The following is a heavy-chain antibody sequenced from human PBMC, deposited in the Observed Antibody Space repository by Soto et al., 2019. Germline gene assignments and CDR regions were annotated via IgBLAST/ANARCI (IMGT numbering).Heavy chain of an antibody. V-gene: IGHV3-30*18. J-gene: IGHJ4*02. D-gene: IGHD3-22*01. CDR2: ISYDGSNK. Sequence: GGSLRLSCAASGFTFISYGMHWVRQAPGKGLEWVAVISYDGSNKYYADSVKGRFTISRDNSKNTLYLQMNSLRAEDTAVYYCAKDKGFATMIVVVTYYFDYWGQGTLVTVSS. CDR1: GFTFISYG. CDR3: AKDKGFATMIVVVTYYFDY.